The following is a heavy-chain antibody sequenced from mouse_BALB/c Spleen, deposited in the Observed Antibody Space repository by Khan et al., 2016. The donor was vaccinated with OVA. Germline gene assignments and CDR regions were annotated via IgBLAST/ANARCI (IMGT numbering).Heavy chain of an antibody. J-gene: IGHJ3*01. CDR3: ANHGSISDWFGY. D-gene: IGHD1-1*01. CDR1: GYTFTTYW. V-gene: IGHV1-7*01. Sequence: QVQLKQSGAELAKPGASVKMSCKASGYTFTTYWMHWIKQRPGQGLEWIGYINPSTGYSEYNQKFKDKATLTADKSSSTAYMQLSSLTSEASAVYYCANHGSISDWFGYWGQGTLVTVSA. CDR2: INPSTGYS.